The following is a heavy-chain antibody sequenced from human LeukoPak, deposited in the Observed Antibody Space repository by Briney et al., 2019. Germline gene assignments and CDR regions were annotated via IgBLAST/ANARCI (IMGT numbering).Heavy chain of an antibody. Sequence: GESLKISCKGSGYSFTTYWIAWVRQMPGKGLEWMGIIHPGDSDTRYSPSFQGQVTISADKSISTAYLQWSSLKASDTAMYYCARRESIAARPYDYWGQGTLVTVSS. CDR2: IHPGDSDT. CDR3: ARRESIAARPYDY. D-gene: IGHD6-6*01. CDR1: GYSFTTYW. V-gene: IGHV5-51*01. J-gene: IGHJ4*02.